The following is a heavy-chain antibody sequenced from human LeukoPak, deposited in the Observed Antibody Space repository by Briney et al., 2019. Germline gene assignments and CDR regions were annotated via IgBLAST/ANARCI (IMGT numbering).Heavy chain of an antibody. D-gene: IGHD3-10*01. CDR1: GFTFSTYG. CDR2: IPYDGSNK. Sequence: GGSLRLSCEASGFTFSTYGMHWVRQAPGKGLEWITLIPYDGSNKYYADSVKGRFTISRGNSKNTLHLQMNSLRAEDTAVYYCARYYGSGRGYYGLDVWGQGTTVTVFS. J-gene: IGHJ6*02. V-gene: IGHV3-30*03. CDR3: ARYYGSGRGYYGLDV.